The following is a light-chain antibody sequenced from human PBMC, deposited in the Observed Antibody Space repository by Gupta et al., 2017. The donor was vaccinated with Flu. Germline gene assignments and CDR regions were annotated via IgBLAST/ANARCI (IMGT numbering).Light chain of an antibody. CDR2: DKT. Sequence: QSVLTQPPSVSGAAGETVTISCTGTSSNVGAGYVVLCYHQLPGTAPKLLIYDKTDRPSGVPDRFAGTRSGTSASLAIAGHQTADAADYYCQSYDSDLNEIFGTGTRVTVL. J-gene: IGLJ1*01. CDR3: QSYDSDLNEI. V-gene: IGLV1-40*01. CDR1: SSNVGAGYV.